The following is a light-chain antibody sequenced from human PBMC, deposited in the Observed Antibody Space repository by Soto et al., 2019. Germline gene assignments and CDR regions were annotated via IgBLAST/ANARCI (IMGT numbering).Light chain of an antibody. Sequence: ETVLTQSPGTLSLSPGERATLSCRASQSVDSFYFGWYQHKPGQAPRLLIYAGSTRATGIPDRFSGSGSGTDFTLTISRLEPEDSATYYCQQTYNMPRTFGPGTKVD. V-gene: IGKV3-20*01. CDR2: AGS. J-gene: IGKJ3*01. CDR3: QQTYNMPRT. CDR1: QSVDSFY.